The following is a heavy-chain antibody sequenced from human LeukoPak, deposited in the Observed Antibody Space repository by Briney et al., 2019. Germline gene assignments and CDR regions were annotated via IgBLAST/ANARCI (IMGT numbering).Heavy chain of an antibody. J-gene: IGHJ4*02. CDR2: INPNSGGT. D-gene: IGHD4-17*01. V-gene: IGHV1-2*02. CDR3: ARPLDYGDYL. CDR1: GYTFTGYY. Sequence: VSVKLSCKASGYTFTGYYMHWVRQAPGQGLEWMGWINPNSGGTNYAQKSQGRVTMTRDTSISTAYMELSRLRSDDTAVYYCARPLDYGDYLWGQGTLITVSS.